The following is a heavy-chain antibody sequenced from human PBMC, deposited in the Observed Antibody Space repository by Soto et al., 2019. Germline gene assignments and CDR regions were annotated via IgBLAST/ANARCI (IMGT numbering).Heavy chain of an antibody. V-gene: IGHV3-33*01. Sequence: QVQLVESGGGVVQPGRSLRLSCAASGFTFSSYGMHWVRQAPGKGLEWVAVIWYDGSNKYYADSVKGRFTISRDNSKNTLDLQMNSLRAEDTAVYYCARDLRTYYDSSGYYHPFDYWGQGTLVTVSS. D-gene: IGHD3-22*01. CDR2: IWYDGSNK. J-gene: IGHJ4*02. CDR1: GFTFSSYG. CDR3: ARDLRTYYDSSGYYHPFDY.